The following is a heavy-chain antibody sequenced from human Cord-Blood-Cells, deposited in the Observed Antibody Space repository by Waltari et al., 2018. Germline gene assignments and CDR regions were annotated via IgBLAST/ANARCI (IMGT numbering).Heavy chain of an antibody. J-gene: IGHJ4*02. V-gene: IGHV4-34*01. CDR2: INHSGST. CDR3: ARVNGSGSYYDY. D-gene: IGHD3-10*01. Sequence: QVQLQQWGAGLLKPSETLSLTCAVSGGSFSGYYWSWIRQPPGKGLEWIGEINHSGSTNYNPSLKSRVTISVDTSKNQFSLKLSSVTAADTAVYYCARVNGSGSYYDYWGQGTLVTVSS. CDR1: GGSFSGYY.